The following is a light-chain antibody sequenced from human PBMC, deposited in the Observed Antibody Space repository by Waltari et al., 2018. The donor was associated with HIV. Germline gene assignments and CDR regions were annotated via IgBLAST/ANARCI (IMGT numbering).Light chain of an antibody. CDR3: QQLNSYPVPFT. CDR1: QGISTY. J-gene: IGKJ3*01. CDR2: SAS. V-gene: IGKV1-9*01. Sequence: DIQLTQPPSFLSDSVGDSVTITFRSSQGISTYLAWYQQKPGKAPKLLIYSASTLQSGVPSRFSGRASGTEFTLTISSLQPEDFATYYCQQLNSYPVPFTFGPGTKVDIK.